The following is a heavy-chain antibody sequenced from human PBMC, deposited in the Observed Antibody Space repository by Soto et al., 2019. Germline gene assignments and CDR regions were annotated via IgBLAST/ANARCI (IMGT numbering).Heavy chain of an antibody. J-gene: IGHJ3*02. D-gene: IGHD3-3*01. V-gene: IGHV3-23*01. Sequence: EVQLLESGGGLVQPGGSLRLSCAASGFTFSSYAMSWVRQAPGKGLEWVSAISGSGGSTYYADSVKGRFTISRDNSKNTLYLQMNSLRAEDTAVYYCAKDTFYDFWSGYQRADAFDIWGQGTMVTVSS. CDR2: ISGSGGST. CDR1: GFTFSSYA. CDR3: AKDTFYDFWSGYQRADAFDI.